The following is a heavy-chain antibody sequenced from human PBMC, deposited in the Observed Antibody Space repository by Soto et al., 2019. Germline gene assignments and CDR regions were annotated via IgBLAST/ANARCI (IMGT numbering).Heavy chain of an antibody. CDR1: GYRFSNHW. CDR3: ARYGELFTYGMDV. D-gene: IGHD3-10*01. CDR2: IHPGDSDI. J-gene: IGHJ6*02. V-gene: IGHV5-51*01. Sequence: PGESLKISCKGSGYRFSNHWIAWVRQMPGKGLEWMGIIHPGDSDIRYRPSFQGQVTISDDKSISTAYLQWSSLKASDTAVYFCARYGELFTYGMDVWGQGTTVTVSS.